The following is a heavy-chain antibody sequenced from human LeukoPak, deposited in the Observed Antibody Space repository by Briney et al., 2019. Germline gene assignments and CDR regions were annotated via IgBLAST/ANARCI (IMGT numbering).Heavy chain of an antibody. J-gene: IGHJ4*02. V-gene: IGHV4-34*01. D-gene: IGHD5-24*01. CDR1: GESFSSYY. Sequence: SETLSLTCAVYGESFSSYYWSWIRQPPGKGLEWIGEINRSGNTNYNPSLKGRVTISVDTSKNQFSLKLSSVTAADTAVYYCARVDGDGYNIPDFWGQGTLVTVSS. CDR3: ARVDGDGYNIPDF. CDR2: INRSGNT.